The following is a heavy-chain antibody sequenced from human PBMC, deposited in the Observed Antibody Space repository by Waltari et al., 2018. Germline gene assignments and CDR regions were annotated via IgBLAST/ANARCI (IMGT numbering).Heavy chain of an antibody. Sequence: QVQLVESGGGVVQPGMSLRLSCSASRFSLCHFGMHWVRQAPGKGLEWVALASFDGSTTYYADSVRGRFTISRDNSKNTLYLDINTLRVDDTAIYYCAKDAFGNTYLDHWGQGTLVTVSS. CDR1: RFSLCHFG. J-gene: IGHJ5*02. V-gene: IGHV3-30*18. CDR3: AKDAFGNTYLDH. D-gene: IGHD3-10*01. CDR2: ASFDGSTT.